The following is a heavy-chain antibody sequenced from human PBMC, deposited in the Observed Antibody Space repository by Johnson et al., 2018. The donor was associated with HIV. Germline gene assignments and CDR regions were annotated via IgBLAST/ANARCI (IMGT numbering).Heavy chain of an antibody. Sequence: EVQLVESGGGVVQPGRSLRLSCAASGFTFSSYWMSWVRQAPGKGLEWVANIKQDGSEKYYVDSVKGRFTISRDNAKNSLYLQMNSLRAEDTAAYFCAKNHFDSSALEAFDIWGQGTMVTVSS. CDR3: AKNHFDSSALEAFDI. V-gene: IGHV3-7*01. J-gene: IGHJ3*02. CDR2: IKQDGSEK. CDR1: GFTFSSYW. D-gene: IGHD3-22*01.